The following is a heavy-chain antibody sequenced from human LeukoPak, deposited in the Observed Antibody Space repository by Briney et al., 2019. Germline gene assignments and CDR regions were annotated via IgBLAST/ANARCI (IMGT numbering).Heavy chain of an antibody. V-gene: IGHV3-48*01. Sequence: GGSLRLSCAASGFTFSSYTMNWVRQAPGKGLEWVSYISSSYSTIYYADSVKGRFTVSRDNAKNSLFLQMNSLRAEDTAVYYCARDYSGSSLDYWGQGTLVTVSS. CDR2: ISSSYSTI. CDR3: ARDYSGSSLDY. J-gene: IGHJ4*02. CDR1: GFTFSSYT. D-gene: IGHD1-26*01.